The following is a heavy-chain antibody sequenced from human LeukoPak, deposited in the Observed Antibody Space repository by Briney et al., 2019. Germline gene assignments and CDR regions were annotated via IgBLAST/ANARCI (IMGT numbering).Heavy chain of an antibody. CDR3: ARVSAMVRGVSTYFDY. Sequence: PSETLSLTCTVSGGSISSSSYYWGWIRQPPGKGLEWIGSIYYSGSTYYNSSLKSRVTISVDTSKNQFSLKLSSVTAADTAVYYCARVSAMVRGVSTYFDYWGQGTLVTVSS. CDR2: IYYSGST. J-gene: IGHJ4*02. CDR1: GGSISSSSYY. D-gene: IGHD3-10*01. V-gene: IGHV4-39*07.